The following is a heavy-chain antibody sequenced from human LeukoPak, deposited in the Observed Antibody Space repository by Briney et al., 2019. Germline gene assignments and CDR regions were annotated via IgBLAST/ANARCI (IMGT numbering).Heavy chain of an antibody. D-gene: IGHD5-18*01. CDR2: IYYSGST. Sequence: SETLSLTCTVSGGSISSSSYYWGRIRQPPGKGLEWIGSIYYSGSTYYNPSLKSRVTISVDTSKNQFSLKLSSVTAADTAVYYCARGVKGSGYSYGYYAHYYYYMDVWGKGTTVTVSS. CDR3: ARGVKGSGYSYGYYAHYYYYMDV. CDR1: GGSISSSSYY. V-gene: IGHV4-39*07. J-gene: IGHJ6*03.